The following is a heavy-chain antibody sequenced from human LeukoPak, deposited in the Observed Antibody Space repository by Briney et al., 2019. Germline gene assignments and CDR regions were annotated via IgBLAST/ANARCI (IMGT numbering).Heavy chain of an antibody. CDR3: AGRPLDYGGNPFDY. CDR2: INHSGST. J-gene: IGHJ4*02. D-gene: IGHD4-17*01. V-gene: IGHV4-34*08. CDR1: GFTFSSYA. Sequence: GSLRLSCAASGFTFSSYAMHWVRQAPGKGLEWIGEINHSGSTNYNPSLKSRVTISVDTSKNQFSLKLSSVTAADTAVYYCAGRPLDYGGNPFDYWGQGTLVTVSS.